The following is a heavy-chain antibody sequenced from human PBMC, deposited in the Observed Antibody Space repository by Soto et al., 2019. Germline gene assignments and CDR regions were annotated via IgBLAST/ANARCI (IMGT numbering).Heavy chain of an antibody. CDR2: ISYDGSVK. Sequence: QVQLVESGGDVVQPGRSLRLSCAASGFTFSSYGMHWVRQAPGKGLEWVAVISYDGSVKYYADSVKGRFTISRDNSKNTLYLQINSLRAXXXAVXXXAXXVASGHWGQGTLVTVSS. CDR3: AXXVASGH. D-gene: IGHD3-10*01. V-gene: IGHV3-30*03. J-gene: IGHJ4*02. CDR1: GFTFSSYG.